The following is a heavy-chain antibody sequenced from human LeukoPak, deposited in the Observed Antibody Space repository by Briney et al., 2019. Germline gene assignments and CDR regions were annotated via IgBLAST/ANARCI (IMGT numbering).Heavy chain of an antibody. Sequence: GGSLRLSCAASGFTFSSYAMSWVRQAPGKGLEWVSAISGSGGSTYYADSVKGRFTISRDNSKNTLYLQMNSLRAEDTAVYYCANIHPSTYYYDSCWSRIPHDYWGQGTLVTVSS. CDR3: ANIHPSTYYYDSCWSRIPHDY. D-gene: IGHD3-22*01. V-gene: IGHV3-23*01. CDR2: ISGSGGST. J-gene: IGHJ4*02. CDR1: GFTFSSYA.